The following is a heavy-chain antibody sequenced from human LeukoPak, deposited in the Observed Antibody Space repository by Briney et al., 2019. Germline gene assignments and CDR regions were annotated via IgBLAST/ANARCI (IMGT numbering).Heavy chain of an antibody. V-gene: IGHV3-23*01. J-gene: IGHJ5*02. CDR3: AKANHLWFGELPTPNWFDP. CDR2: ISGSGGST. CDR1: GFTFSSYA. D-gene: IGHD3-10*01. Sequence: PGGSLGLSCAASGFTFSSYAMSWVRQAPGKGLEWVSAISGSGGSTYYADSVKGRFTISRDNSKNTLYLQMNSLRAEDTAVYYCAKANHLWFGELPTPNWFDPWGQGTLVTVSS.